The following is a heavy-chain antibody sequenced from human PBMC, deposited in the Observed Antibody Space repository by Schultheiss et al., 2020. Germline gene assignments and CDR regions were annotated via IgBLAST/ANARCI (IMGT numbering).Heavy chain of an antibody. D-gene: IGHD4-17*01. Sequence: CGSLRLSCAASGFTFSSYSMNWVRQAPGKGLEWVSSISSSSSYIYYADSVKGRFTISRDNAKNSLYLQMNSLRAEDTAVYYCARDQTTVTTFGMDVWGQGTTVTVSS. V-gene: IGHV3-21*01. J-gene: IGHJ6*02. CDR3: ARDQTTVTTFGMDV. CDR2: ISSSSSYI. CDR1: GFTFSSYS.